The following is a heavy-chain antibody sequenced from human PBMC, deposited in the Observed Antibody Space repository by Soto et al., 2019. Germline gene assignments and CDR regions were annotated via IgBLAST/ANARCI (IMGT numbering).Heavy chain of an antibody. CDR3: ARLDGYSHYMHI. J-gene: IGHJ6*03. V-gene: IGHV4-59*08. CDR2: IYYTGST. D-gene: IGHD2-21*01. CDR1: GGSINSYY. Sequence: SETLSLTCSVSGGSINSYYWSWIRQPPGKGLEWVGYIYYTGSTNYNPSLKSRVTISVDTSKKHFSLKLASVTAADTAEYYCARLDGYSHYMHISGKATTVTVSS.